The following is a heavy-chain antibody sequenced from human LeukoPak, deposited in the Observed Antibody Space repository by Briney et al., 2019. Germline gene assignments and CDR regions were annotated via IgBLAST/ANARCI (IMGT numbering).Heavy chain of an antibody. CDR1: GFTFNTYG. V-gene: IGHV3-30*18. CDR3: AKDSYGMDV. J-gene: IGHJ6*02. Sequence: GGSLRLSCAASGFTFNTYGMHWVRQAPGKGLEWVAVISYDGSNKYYADSVKGRLTISRDNSKNTLYLQMNSLRAEDTAVYYCAKDSYGMDVWGQGTTVTVSS. CDR2: ISYDGSNK.